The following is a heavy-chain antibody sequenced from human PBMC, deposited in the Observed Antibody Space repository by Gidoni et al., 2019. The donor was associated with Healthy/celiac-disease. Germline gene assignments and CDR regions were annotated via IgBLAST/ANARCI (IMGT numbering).Heavy chain of an antibody. V-gene: IGHV4-31*03. CDR1: GGSISSGGYY. CDR2: IYYSGST. Sequence: PGLVKPSQTLSLTCTVSGGSISSGGYYWSWIRQHPGKGLEWIGYIYYSGSTYYNPSLKSRVTISVDTSKNQFSLKLSSVTAADTAVYYCARVDCITIFGVVTPRGFDPWGQGTLVTVSS. CDR3: ARVDCITIFGVVTPRGFDP. J-gene: IGHJ5*02. D-gene: IGHD3-3*01.